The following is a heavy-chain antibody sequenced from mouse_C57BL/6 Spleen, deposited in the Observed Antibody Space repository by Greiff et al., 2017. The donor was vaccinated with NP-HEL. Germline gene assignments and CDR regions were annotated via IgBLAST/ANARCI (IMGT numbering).Heavy chain of an antibody. V-gene: IGHV1-15*01. Sequence: VQLQQSGAELVRPGASVTLSCKASGYTFTDYEMHWVKQTPVHGLEWIGAIDPETGGTAYNQKFKGKAILTADKSSSTAYMELRSLTSEDSAVYYCTRWLLPNYYAMDYWGQGTSVTVSS. CDR3: TRWLLPNYYAMDY. J-gene: IGHJ4*01. CDR1: GYTFTDYE. CDR2: IDPETGGT. D-gene: IGHD2-3*01.